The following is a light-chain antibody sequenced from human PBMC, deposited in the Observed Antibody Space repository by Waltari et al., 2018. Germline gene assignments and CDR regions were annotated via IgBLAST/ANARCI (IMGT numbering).Light chain of an antibody. CDR1: SGSLSTTSY. Sequence: QTVVTQEPSLSVSPGGTVTLTCALSSGSLSTTSYASWYQQTPGQPPRTPVYKANSRSSGVPDRFSGSILGNRAALPITGAQAEDESDYYCLLYLGSGIFVFGGGTKLTVL. CDR3: LLYLGSGIFV. CDR2: KAN. J-gene: IGLJ3*02. V-gene: IGLV8-61*01.